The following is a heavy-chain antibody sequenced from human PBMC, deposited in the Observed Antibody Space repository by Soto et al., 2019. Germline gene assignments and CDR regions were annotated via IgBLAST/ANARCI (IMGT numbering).Heavy chain of an antibody. CDR2: ISGGGSTT. J-gene: IGHJ4*02. D-gene: IGHD2-15*01. V-gene: IGHV3-23*01. CDR1: GFTFREYS. Sequence: EVQLSDSGGGLVQPGGSLRLSCAASGFTFREYSMTWVRQAPGMGLEWVSTISGGGSTTYYAGSVEGRFIISRDNSKNTVYLQLDSLRVEDTAVYYCVRRAGECNGGSCYSRFWGQGSLVTVSS. CDR3: VRRAGECNGGSCYSRF.